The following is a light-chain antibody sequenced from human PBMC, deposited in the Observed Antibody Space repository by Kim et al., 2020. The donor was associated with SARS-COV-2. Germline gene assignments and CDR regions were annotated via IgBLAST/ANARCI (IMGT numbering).Light chain of an antibody. Sequence: LSPGERATLSCRASESVNSYLAWYQQKPGQAPRSLIYDASKRASGIPDRISGSGSGTDFTLTISRLEPEDFAVYYCQQYGSSPWTFGQGTKVDIK. V-gene: IGKV3-20*01. CDR3: QQYGSSPWT. CDR2: DAS. CDR1: ESVNSY. J-gene: IGKJ1*01.